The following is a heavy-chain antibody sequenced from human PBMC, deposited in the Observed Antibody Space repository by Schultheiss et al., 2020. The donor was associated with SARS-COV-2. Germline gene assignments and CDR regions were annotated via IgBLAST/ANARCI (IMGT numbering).Heavy chain of an antibody. CDR2: IYYSGST. CDR3: ARFLRGYDFGY. CDR1: GGSISSSSYY. J-gene: IGHJ4*02. Sequence: SETLSLTCTVSGGSISSSSYYWGWIRQPPGKGLEWIGSIYYSGSTYYNPSLKSRVTISVDTSKNQFSLKLSSVTAADTAVYYCARFLRGYDFGYWGQGTLVTVSS. D-gene: IGHD5-12*01. V-gene: IGHV4-39*07.